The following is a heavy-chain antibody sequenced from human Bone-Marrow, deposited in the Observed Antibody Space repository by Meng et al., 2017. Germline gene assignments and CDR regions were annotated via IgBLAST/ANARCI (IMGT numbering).Heavy chain of an antibody. Sequence: GESLKISCAASGFSFNEYEMNWVRQAPGKGLEWVSYISRSGGNTDYLDAVRGRSTISRDNAENSLYLQMNSLRAEDTAVYYCAAFYYGSETPSVWGPGTTVTVSS. CDR1: GFSFNEYE. CDR3: AAFYYGSETPSV. V-gene: IGHV3-48*03. J-gene: IGHJ6*02. CDR2: ISRSGGNT. D-gene: IGHD3-10*01.